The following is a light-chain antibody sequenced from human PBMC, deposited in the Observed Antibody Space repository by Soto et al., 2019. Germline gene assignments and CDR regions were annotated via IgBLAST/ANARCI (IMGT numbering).Light chain of an antibody. J-gene: IGKJ2*01. Sequence: EIVLTQSPGTLSLSPGERATLSCRASHSVSSSYLAWYQQKPGQAPRLLIYGASSRATGIPDRFSGSGSGTDFTLTINRLEPEAFAVYYCQQYGSSPPYTFGQGTKLEIK. CDR2: GAS. CDR3: QQYGSSPPYT. V-gene: IGKV3-20*01. CDR1: HSVSSSY.